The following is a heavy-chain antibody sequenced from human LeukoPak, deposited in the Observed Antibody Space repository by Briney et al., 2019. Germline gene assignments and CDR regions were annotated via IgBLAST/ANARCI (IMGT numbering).Heavy chain of an antibody. CDR3: ARGGVDNRCFDY. Sequence: GDSLKFSCKASGYSFTIYWIGWVRQLPGKGREWMGVIYPGDSDTRYSPSFQGQVTIPADKSFTTAYLQWSRIDASDTAMYFCARGGVDNRCFDYWGQGSLVTVSS. D-gene: IGHD1-14*01. CDR2: IYPGDSDT. V-gene: IGHV5-51*01. CDR1: GYSFTIYW. J-gene: IGHJ4*02.